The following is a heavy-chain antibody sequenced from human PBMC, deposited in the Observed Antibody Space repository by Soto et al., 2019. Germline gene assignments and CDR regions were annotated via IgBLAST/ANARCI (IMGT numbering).Heavy chain of an antibody. D-gene: IGHD1-1*01. CDR1: GGSVRAPDW. CDR2: VHISGHS. J-gene: IGHJ5*01. Sequence: LSLTCTLSGGSVRAPDWWNWVRQSPDKGLEWIAEVHISGHSNYNPSLRSRVSVSIDSSKNQFYLNLNSVTAADKAIYYCARVRQGCSANNCYFDPWGQGTQVTVSS. V-gene: IGHV4-4*02. CDR3: ARVRQGCSANNCYFDP.